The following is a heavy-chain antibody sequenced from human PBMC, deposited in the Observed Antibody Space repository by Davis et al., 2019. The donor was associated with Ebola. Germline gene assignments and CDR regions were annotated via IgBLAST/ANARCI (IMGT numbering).Heavy chain of an antibody. Sequence: AASVKVSCKASGYTFTTFGISWVRQAPGQGLEWMGGMNPYSGNTNYAQKLQGRVTVTTDTSTSTAYMELRSLRSDDTAVYYCARGGEWLRVAYYFDYWGQGTLVTVSS. CDR1: GYTFTTFG. J-gene: IGHJ4*02. D-gene: IGHD5-12*01. V-gene: IGHV1-18*01. CDR3: ARGGEWLRVAYYFDY. CDR2: MNPYSGNT.